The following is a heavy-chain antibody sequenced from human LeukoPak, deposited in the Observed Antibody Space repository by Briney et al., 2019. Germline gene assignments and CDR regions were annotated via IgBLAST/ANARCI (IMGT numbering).Heavy chain of an antibody. Sequence: SETLSLTCTVSGGSISSYYWSWIRQPAGKGLEWIGRIYTSGSTNYNPSLKSRVTISVDTSKNQFSLKLSSVTAADTAVYYCASQPNWGYWFDPWGQGTLVTVSS. J-gene: IGHJ5*02. CDR3: ASQPNWGYWFDP. D-gene: IGHD7-27*01. CDR2: IYTSGST. V-gene: IGHV4-4*07. CDR1: GGSISSYY.